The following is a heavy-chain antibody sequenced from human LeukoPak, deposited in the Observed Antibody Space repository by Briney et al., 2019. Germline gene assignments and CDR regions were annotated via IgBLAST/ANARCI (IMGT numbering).Heavy chain of an antibody. J-gene: IGHJ3*02. D-gene: IGHD2-15*01. Sequence: GGSLRLSCAAAGFTFSDYGMHWVRQAPGKVLECVAVTWYDGSNKYYADSVKGRFTISRDNSKNTLYLQMNSLRAEDTAVYHCARAPRYCRGGSCYWTAFDIWGHGTMVTVSS. CDR1: GFTFSDYG. CDR3: ARAPRYCRGGSCYWTAFDI. CDR2: TWYDGSNK. V-gene: IGHV3-33*01.